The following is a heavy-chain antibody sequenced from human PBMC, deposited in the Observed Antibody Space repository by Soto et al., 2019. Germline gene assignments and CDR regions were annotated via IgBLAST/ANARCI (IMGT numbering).Heavy chain of an antibody. CDR2: IYYSGST. J-gene: IGHJ4*02. Sequence: PSETLSLTCTVSGGSISSGGYYWSWIRQHPGKGLEWIGYIYYSGSTYYNPSLKSRVTISVDTSKNQFSLKLGSVTAADTAVYYCARDGRRGYFDYWGQGTLVTVSS. CDR3: ARDGRRGYFDY. D-gene: IGHD3-10*01. V-gene: IGHV4-31*03. CDR1: GGSISSGGYY.